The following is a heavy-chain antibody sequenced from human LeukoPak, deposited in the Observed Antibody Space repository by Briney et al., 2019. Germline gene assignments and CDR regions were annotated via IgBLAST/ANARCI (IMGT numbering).Heavy chain of an antibody. V-gene: IGHV4-39*01. Sequence: SETLSLTCTVSGGSISSSSYYWGWIRQPPGKGLEWIGSIYYSGSTYYNPSLKSRVTISVDTSKNQFSLKLSSVTAADTAVYYCARHVPYYDSDFSAWGMDVWGQGTTVTVSS. D-gene: IGHD3-16*01. CDR1: GGSISSSSYY. CDR2: IYYSGST. CDR3: ARHVPYYDSDFSAWGMDV. J-gene: IGHJ6*02.